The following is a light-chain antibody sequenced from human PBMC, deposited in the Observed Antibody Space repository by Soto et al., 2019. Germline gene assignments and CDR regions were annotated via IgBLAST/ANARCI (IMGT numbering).Light chain of an antibody. V-gene: IGKV3-20*01. Sequence: EIVLTQSPATLSLSPGERATLSCRATENLRTFLAWYQQKPGQAPRLLIYGASNRATGIPDRFSGSGSGTDFTLTISRLEPEDFAVYYCQQYGSSGTFGQGTKVEIK. CDR1: ENLRTF. CDR3: QQYGSSGT. CDR2: GAS. J-gene: IGKJ1*01.